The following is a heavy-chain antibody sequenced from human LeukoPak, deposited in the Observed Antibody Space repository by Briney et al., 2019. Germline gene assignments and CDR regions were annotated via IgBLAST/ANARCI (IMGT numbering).Heavy chain of an antibody. Sequence: KPSETLSLTCTVSGGSISSYYWSWIRQPPGKGLEWIGYIYYSGSTNYNPSLKSRVTISVDTSKNQFSLKLSSVTAADTAVYYCARVGLDFWSGYSSYYFDYWGQGTLVTVSS. CDR2: IYYSGST. CDR1: GGSISSYY. D-gene: IGHD3-3*01. V-gene: IGHV4-59*01. J-gene: IGHJ4*02. CDR3: ARVGLDFWSGYSSYYFDY.